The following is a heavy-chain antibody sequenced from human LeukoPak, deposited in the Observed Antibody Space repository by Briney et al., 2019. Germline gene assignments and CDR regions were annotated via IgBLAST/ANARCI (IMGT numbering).Heavy chain of an antibody. CDR1: GFAFSSFG. CDR3: ARGALSIDY. CDR2: VWYDENNK. V-gene: IGHV3-33*01. D-gene: IGHD6-6*01. J-gene: IGHJ4*02. Sequence: GGSMRLSCAASGFAFSSFGLHWVRQAPGKGLEWLAVVWYDENNKDYADAVKGRFTISRDNAESSLYLQMNNLGADDTAVYYCARGALSIDYWGQGILVIVSS.